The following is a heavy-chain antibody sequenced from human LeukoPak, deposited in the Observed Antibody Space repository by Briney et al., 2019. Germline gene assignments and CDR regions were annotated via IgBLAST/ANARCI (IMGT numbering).Heavy chain of an antibody. CDR2: IQTDGSST. D-gene: IGHD4-17*01. J-gene: IGHJ4*02. CDR3: VRGGGYGDYSD. CDR1: GFTFSSYA. V-gene: IGHV3-74*01. Sequence: GGSLRLSCAASGFTFSSYAMSWVRQAPGKGLVWVSRIQTDGSSTSYAASVKGRFTISRDNAKSTLYLQMNSLRAEDTAVYFCVRGGGYGDYSDWGQGTLVTVSS.